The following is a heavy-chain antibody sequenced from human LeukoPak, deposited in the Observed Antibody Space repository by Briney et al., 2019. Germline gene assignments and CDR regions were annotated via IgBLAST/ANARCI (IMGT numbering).Heavy chain of an antibody. CDR2: IYSGGST. CDR1: GFTVSSNY. Sequence: PGGSLRLSCAASGFTVSSNYMSWVRQAPGKGLEWVSIIYSGGSTFYADSMKGRFTISRDNSKNTLYLQMNSLRAEDTAVYYCAKGSVPVVAMNAFEIWGQGTMVTVSS. CDR3: AKGSVPVVAMNAFEI. V-gene: IGHV3-53*01. J-gene: IGHJ3*02. D-gene: IGHD2-2*01.